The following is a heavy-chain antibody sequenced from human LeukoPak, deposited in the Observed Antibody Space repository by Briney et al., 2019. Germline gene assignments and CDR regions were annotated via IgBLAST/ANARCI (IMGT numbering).Heavy chain of an antibody. J-gene: IGHJ3*02. Sequence: PSETLSLTCAGSGGSISSGGYSWSWIRQPPGKGLEWIGYIYHSGSTYYNPSLKSRVTISVDRSKNQFSLKLSSVTAADTAVYYCARGDRSCAFDIWGQGTMVTVSS. CDR1: GGSISSGGYS. CDR2: IYHSGST. D-gene: IGHD2-15*01. V-gene: IGHV4-30-2*01. CDR3: ARGDRSCAFDI.